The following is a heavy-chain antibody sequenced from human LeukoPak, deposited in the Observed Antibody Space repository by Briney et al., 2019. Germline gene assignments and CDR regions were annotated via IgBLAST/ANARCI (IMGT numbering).Heavy chain of an antibody. Sequence: SETLSLTCSVSGDSMNKNFWSWIRQPPGKGLEWMGYIFHSGTTNYSPSLESRVTISLDTSKNQFSLMLTSVTAADTAVYYCARRMITTSDPFDLWGQGTMVTVSS. J-gene: IGHJ3*01. V-gene: IGHV4-59*01. CDR1: GDSMNKNF. CDR2: IFHSGTT. D-gene: IGHD3-16*01. CDR3: ARRMITTSDPFDL.